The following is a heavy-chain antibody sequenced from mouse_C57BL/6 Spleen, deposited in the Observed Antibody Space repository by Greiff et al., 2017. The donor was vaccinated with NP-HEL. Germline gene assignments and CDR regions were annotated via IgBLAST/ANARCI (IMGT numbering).Heavy chain of an antibody. CDR2: ISSGSSTI. CDR3: ARLDYSSWYFDY. J-gene: IGHJ2*01. V-gene: IGHV5-17*01. Sequence: EVKLMESGGGLVKPGGSLKLSCAASGFTFSDYGMHWVRQAPEKGLEWVAYISSGSSTIYYADTVKGRFTISRDNAKNTLFLQMTSLRSEDTAMYYCARLDYSSWYFDYWGQGTTLTVSS. D-gene: IGHD1-1*01. CDR1: GFTFSDYG.